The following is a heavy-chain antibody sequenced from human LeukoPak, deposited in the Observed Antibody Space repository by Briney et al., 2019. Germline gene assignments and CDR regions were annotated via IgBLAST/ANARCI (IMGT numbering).Heavy chain of an antibody. D-gene: IGHD1-26*01. V-gene: IGHV4-4*02. CDR1: GGSISSSNW. CDR3: ARVLKYSGSYYCDY. J-gene: IGHJ4*02. Sequence: SETLSLTCAVSGGSISSSNWWSWVRQPPGKGLEWIGEIYHSGSTNYNPSLKSRVTISIDTSKNQFSLKLSSVTAADTAVYFCARVLKYSGSYYCDYWGQGTLVTVSS. CDR2: IYHSGST.